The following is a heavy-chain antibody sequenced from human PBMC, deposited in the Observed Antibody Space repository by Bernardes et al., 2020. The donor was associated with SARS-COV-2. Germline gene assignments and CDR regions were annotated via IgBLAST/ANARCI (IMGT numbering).Heavy chain of an antibody. CDR3: AKDGADFWSGYYKDGGWFDP. Sequence: GGSLRLSCAASGFTFSSYAMTWVRQAPGKGLEWVSSISASGGDTYYAESVRGRFTFSRDNSKSTLYLQMNNLRAEDTAVYYCAKDGADFWSGYYKDGGWFDPWGQGILVTVSS. D-gene: IGHD3-3*01. J-gene: IGHJ5*02. CDR2: ISASGGDT. CDR1: GFTFSSYA. V-gene: IGHV3-23*01.